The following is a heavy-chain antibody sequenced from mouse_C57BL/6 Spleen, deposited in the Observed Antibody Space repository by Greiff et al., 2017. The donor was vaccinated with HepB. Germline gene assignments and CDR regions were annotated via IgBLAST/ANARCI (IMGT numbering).Heavy chain of an antibody. J-gene: IGHJ4*01. CDR3: ARDSNYRYAMDY. CDR1: GFTFSDYG. Sequence: EVQVVESGGGLVKPGGSLKLSCAASGFTFSDYGMHWVRQAPEKGLEWVAYISSGSSTIYYADTVKGRFTISRDNAKNTLFLQMTSLRSEDTAMYYCARDSNYRYAMDYWGQGTSVTVSS. D-gene: IGHD2-5*01. CDR2: ISSGSSTI. V-gene: IGHV5-17*01.